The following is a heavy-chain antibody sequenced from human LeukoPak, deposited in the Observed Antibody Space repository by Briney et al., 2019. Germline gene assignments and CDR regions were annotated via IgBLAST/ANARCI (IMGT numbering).Heavy chain of an antibody. V-gene: IGHV4-59*02. CDR1: GGSVSDYY. J-gene: IGHJ4*02. D-gene: IGHD7-27*01. CDR3: ASRKLGNDY. CDR2: IYHIGST. Sequence: SETLSLTCTISGGSVSDYYWSWIRQSPGKGLEWIGYIYHIGSTSYSPSLKSRVTISADTSQNQFSLKLSSVTAADTAVYYCASRKLGNDYWGQGTLVTVSS.